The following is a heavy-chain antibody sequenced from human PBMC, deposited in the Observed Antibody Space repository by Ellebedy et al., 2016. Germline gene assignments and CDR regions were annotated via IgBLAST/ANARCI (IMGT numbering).Heavy chain of an antibody. CDR1: GGTFNSNA. CDR3: TRDAVSGWYGKFFY. J-gene: IGHJ4*02. Sequence: ASVKVSCKASGGTFNSNAISWVRQAPGQGLEWMGGIIPILDIANYAQKFQGRVTITADKSTTTAYLELSSLRFEDSAVYYCTRDAVSGWYGKFFYWGQGTPVTVSS. CDR2: IIPILDIA. D-gene: IGHD6-19*01. V-gene: IGHV1-69*10.